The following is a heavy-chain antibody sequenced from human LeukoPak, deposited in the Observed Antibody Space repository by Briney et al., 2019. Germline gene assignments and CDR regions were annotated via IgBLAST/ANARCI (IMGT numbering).Heavy chain of an antibody. Sequence: SETLFLTCTVSGGSISSSSYYWGWIRQPPGKGLEWIGSIYYSGSTYYNPSLKSRVTISVDTSKNQFSLKLGSVTAADTAVYYCARENGDSSVGFDFWGQGTLVTVSS. CDR2: IYYSGST. D-gene: IGHD3-22*01. CDR3: ARENGDSSVGFDF. CDR1: GGSISSSSYY. V-gene: IGHV4-39*07. J-gene: IGHJ4*02.